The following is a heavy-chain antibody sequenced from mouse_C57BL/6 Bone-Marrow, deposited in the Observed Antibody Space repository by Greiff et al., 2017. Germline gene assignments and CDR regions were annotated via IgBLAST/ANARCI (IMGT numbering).Heavy chain of an antibody. CDR2: LNPYNGGT. D-gene: IGHD2-1*01. CDR3: ARLGLLCVWVDY. J-gene: IGHJ2*01. V-gene: IGHV1-19*01. CDR1: GYTFTDYY. Sequence: VQLQQSGPVLVKPGASVKMSCKASGYTFTDYYMNWVKQSHGKSLEWIGVLNPYNGGTSYNQKFKGKATLTVDKSSSTAYMELNSLTSEDSAVYYCARLGLLCVWVDYWGQGTTLTVSS.